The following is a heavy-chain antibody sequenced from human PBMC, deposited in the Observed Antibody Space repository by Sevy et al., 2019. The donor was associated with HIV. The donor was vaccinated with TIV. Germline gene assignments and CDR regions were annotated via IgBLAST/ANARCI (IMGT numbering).Heavy chain of an antibody. CDR3: AKAKTVAAGFDY. CDR2: ISGSGGST. V-gene: IGHV3-23*01. Sequence: GGSLRLSCAASGFNFRSYVMSWVRQAPGKGLEWVSGISGSGGSTYYAHSVKGRFTISRDNSKNTLYLQMNSLRAEDTAVYNCAKAKTVAAGFDYWGQGTLVTVSS. J-gene: IGHJ4*02. D-gene: IGHD2-15*01. CDR1: GFNFRSYV.